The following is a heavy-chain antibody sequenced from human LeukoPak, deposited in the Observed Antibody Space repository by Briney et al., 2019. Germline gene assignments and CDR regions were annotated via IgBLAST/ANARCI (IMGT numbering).Heavy chain of an antibody. CDR3: ARGSGSNAFDI. J-gene: IGHJ3*02. Sequence: GGSLRLSCAASGFTFSSYWMSWVRQAPGKGLEWVANIKQDGSEKYYVDSVKGRFTISRDNAKNSLYLQMNSLGAEDTAVYYCARGSGSNAFDIWGQGTMVTVSS. CDR1: GFTFSSYW. V-gene: IGHV3-7*01. CDR2: IKQDGSEK. D-gene: IGHD3-22*01.